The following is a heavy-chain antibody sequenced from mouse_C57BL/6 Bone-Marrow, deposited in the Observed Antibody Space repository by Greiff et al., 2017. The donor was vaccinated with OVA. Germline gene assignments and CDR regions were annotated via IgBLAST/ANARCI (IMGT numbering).Heavy chain of an antibody. CDR3: ALWSDY. CDR1: GYTFTSYW. Sequence: QVQLQQPGAELVKPGASVKLSCKASGYTFTSYWMHWVKQRPGQGLEWIGMIHPNSGSTNYNEKFKSKATLTVEKSSSTAYMQLSSRTSEDSAVYYCALWSDYWGQGTSVTVTA. V-gene: IGHV1-64*01. J-gene: IGHJ4*01. D-gene: IGHD1-1*02. CDR2: IHPNSGST.